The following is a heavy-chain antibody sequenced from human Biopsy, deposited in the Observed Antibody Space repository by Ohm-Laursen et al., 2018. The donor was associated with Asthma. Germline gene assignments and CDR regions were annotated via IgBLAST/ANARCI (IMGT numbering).Heavy chain of an antibody. D-gene: IGHD6-19*01. CDR2: ISYDGSNK. J-gene: IGHJ4*02. CDR1: GFTFRSYG. V-gene: IGHV3-30*03. CDR3: ARDSSGSHFDY. Sequence: SLRLSCTAPGFTFRSYGMHWVRQAPGKGLEWLAIISYDGSNKVYADSVRGRFTIARDNSKNTLYLQMNSLRVDDTGVYYCARDSSGSHFDYWGQGTLVTVSS.